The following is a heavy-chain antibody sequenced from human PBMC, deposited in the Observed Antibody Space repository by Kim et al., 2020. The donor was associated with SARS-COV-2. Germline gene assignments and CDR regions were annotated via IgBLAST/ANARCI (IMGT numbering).Heavy chain of an antibody. CDR2: INHSGST. V-gene: IGHV4-34*01. J-gene: IGHJ4*02. CDR1: GGSFSGYY. CDR3: ARGGSLNIAAAGTFRGQVDY. Sequence: SETLSLTCAVYGGSFSGYYWSWIRQPPGKGLEWIGEINHSGSTNYNPSLKSRVTISVDTSKNQFSLKLSSVTAADTAVYYCARGGSLNIAAAGTFRGQVDYWGQGTLVTVSS. D-gene: IGHD6-13*01.